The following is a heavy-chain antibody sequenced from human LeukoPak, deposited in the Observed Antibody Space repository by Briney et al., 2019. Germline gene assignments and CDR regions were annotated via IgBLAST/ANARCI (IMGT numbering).Heavy chain of an antibody. CDR1: GFIFSNYW. J-gene: IGHJ4*02. V-gene: IGHV3-74*01. CDR3: VRGFLRPDDY. Sequence: GGSLRLSCAASGFIFSNYWMHWVSQAPGKGRVWVSRINSGGRRTHYADSGKGRFTVSRDTANNTLYLQIDNLRLEDTAVYCCVRGFLRPDDYWGQGTLVTVSS. CDR2: INSGGRRT.